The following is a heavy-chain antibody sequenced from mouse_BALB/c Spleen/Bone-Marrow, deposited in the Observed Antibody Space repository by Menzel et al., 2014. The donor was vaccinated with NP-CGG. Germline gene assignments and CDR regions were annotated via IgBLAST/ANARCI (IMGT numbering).Heavy chain of an antibody. CDR1: GYSFTSYW. V-gene: IGHV1S127*01. D-gene: IGHD2-1*01. CDR3: ASPSDGNPFAY. CDR2: IDPSDSET. Sequence: QVQLQQPGPQLVRPGASVKISCKASGYSFTSYWMHWVKQRPGQGLEWIGMIDPSDSETRLNQKFKDKATLTVDKSSSTAYMQLNSPTSEDSAVYYCASPSDGNPFAYWGQGTLVTVSA. J-gene: IGHJ3*01.